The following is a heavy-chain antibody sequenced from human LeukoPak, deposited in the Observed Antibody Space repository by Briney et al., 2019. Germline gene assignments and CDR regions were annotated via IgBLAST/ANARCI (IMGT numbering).Heavy chain of an antibody. D-gene: IGHD2-2*01. CDR1: GGSIGSSRYY. CDR2: IYYSGST. CDR3: ARDWCSGTSCPTGFDP. V-gene: IGHV4-39*07. J-gene: IGHJ5*02. Sequence: PSETLSLTCTVSGGSIGSSRYYWGWIRQPPGKGLEWIGSIYYSGSTYYNPSLKSRVTISVDTSKNQFSLKLSSVTAADTAVYYCARDWCSGTSCPTGFDPWGPGNPGHRLL.